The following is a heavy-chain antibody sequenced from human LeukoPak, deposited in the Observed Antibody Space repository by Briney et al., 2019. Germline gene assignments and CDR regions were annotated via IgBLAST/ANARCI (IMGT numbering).Heavy chain of an antibody. CDR1: GGSISSSSYY. CDR3: VRDRRQWELRGDFDC. CDR2: IYYSGST. D-gene: IGHD1-26*01. J-gene: IGHJ4*02. Sequence: SETLSLTCTVSGGSISSSSYYWGWIRQPPGKGLEWIGSIYYSGSTYYNPSLKSRVTISVDTSKNQFSLKLSSVTAADTAVYYCVRDRRQWELRGDFDCWGQGTLVTVSS. V-gene: IGHV4-39*02.